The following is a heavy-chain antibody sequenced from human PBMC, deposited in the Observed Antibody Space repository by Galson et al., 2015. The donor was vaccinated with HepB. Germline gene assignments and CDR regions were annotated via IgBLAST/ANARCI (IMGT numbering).Heavy chain of an antibody. V-gene: IGHV5-51*01. J-gene: IGHJ4*02. Sequence: QSGAEVKKPGESLKISCKGSGYSFTSYWIGWVRQMPGKGLEWMGIIYPGDSDTRYSPSFQGQVTISADKSISTAYLQWSSLKASDTAMYYCARHVSGAAAGRTVWYFDYWGQGTLVTVSS. CDR1: GYSFTSYW. CDR2: IYPGDSDT. D-gene: IGHD6-13*01. CDR3: ARHVSGAAAGRTVWYFDY.